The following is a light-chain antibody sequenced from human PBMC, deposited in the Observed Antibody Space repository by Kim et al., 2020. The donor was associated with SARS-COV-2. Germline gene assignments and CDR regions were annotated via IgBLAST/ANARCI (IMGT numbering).Light chain of an antibody. CDR3: QQYNDWQYT. J-gene: IGKJ2*01. CDR1: QSVSSS. CDR2: GAS. Sequence: EILMTQSPATLSVSPGERATLSCRASQSVSSSLAWYQQKPGQAPRLLISGASARATGIPDRFSGSGSGTEFTLTISSLQSEDFAVYYCQQYNDWQYTFGQGTKLEI. V-gene: IGKV3-15*01.